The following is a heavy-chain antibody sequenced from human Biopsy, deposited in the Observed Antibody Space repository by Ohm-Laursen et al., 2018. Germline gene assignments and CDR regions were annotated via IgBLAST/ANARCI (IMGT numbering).Heavy chain of an antibody. D-gene: IGHD4-23*01. Sequence: GTLSLTCTVSGGSFTGHYWSWIRQPPGEGLEWIGHISYTGYTSYNASLKSRVTISVDTSRNHFPLRLSSLTAADTAVYYCARGSNDFGGLYFPRWGQGTLLTVSS. J-gene: IGHJ4*02. CDR3: ARGSNDFGGLYFPR. CDR2: ISYTGYT. V-gene: IGHV4-59*11. CDR1: GGSFTGHY.